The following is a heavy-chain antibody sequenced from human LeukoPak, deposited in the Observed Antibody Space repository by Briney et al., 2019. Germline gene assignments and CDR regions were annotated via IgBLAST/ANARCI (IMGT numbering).Heavy chain of an antibody. V-gene: IGHV4-39*07. J-gene: IGHJ4*02. D-gene: IGHD5-18*01. Sequence: SETLSLTCTVSGGSISSSSYYWGWIRQPPGKGLEWIGSIYYSGSTYYNPSLKSRVTISVDTSKNQFSLKLSSVTAADTAVYYRAREGSGLPPDYWGQGTLVTVSS. CDR1: GGSISSSSYY. CDR3: AREGSGLPPDY. CDR2: IYYSGST.